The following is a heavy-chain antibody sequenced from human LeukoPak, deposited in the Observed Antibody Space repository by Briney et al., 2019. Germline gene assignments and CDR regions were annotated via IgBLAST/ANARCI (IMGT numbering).Heavy chain of an antibody. V-gene: IGHV4-34*01. Sequence: SETLSLTCAVYGGSFSGYYWSWIRQPPGKGLEWIGEINHSGSTNYNPSLKSRVTISVDTSKNQFSLKLSSVTAADTAVYYCARGGGIAAAAYYYYYMDVWGKGTTVTVSS. CDR3: ARGGGIAAAAYYYYYMDV. CDR2: INHSGST. J-gene: IGHJ6*03. D-gene: IGHD6-13*01. CDR1: GGSFSGYY.